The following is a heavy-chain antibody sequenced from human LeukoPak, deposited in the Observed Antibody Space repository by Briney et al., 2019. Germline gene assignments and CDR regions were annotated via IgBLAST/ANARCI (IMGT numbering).Heavy chain of an antibody. V-gene: IGHV3-48*03. CDR1: GFTFSSYE. J-gene: IGHJ6*04. Sequence: PGGSLRLSCAASGFTFSSYEMNWVRQAPGKGLEWVSYISSSGSTIYYADSVKSRFTISRDNAKNSLYLQMNSLRAEDTAVYYCAELGITMIRGVWGKGTTVTISS. CDR2: ISSSGSTI. CDR3: AELGITMIRGV. D-gene: IGHD3-22*01.